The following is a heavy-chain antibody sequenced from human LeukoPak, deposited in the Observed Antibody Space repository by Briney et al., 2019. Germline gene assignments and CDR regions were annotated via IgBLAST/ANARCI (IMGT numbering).Heavy chain of an antibody. J-gene: IGHJ4*02. CDR3: ARVTGSIDY. CDR1: GYTFTSYD. Sequence: ASVKVSCKASGYTFTSYDINWVRQATGQGLEWMGWMNPQSGYTGYAQKFRGRVTMTRDTSISTAYMELGSLRSEDTAMYYCARVTGSIDYWGQGTLVTVSS. V-gene: IGHV1-8*01. CDR2: MNPQSGYT. D-gene: IGHD1-26*01.